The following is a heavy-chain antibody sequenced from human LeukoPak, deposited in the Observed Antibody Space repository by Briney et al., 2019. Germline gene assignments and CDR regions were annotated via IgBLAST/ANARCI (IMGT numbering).Heavy chain of an antibody. CDR1: GGSFSGYY. V-gene: IGHV4-34*01. CDR3: ARYDILTGYPFDY. J-gene: IGHJ4*02. D-gene: IGHD3-9*01. Sequence: SETLSLTCAVYGGSFSGYYWSWIRQPPGKGLEWIGEINHSGSTNYNPSLKSRVTISVDTSKNQFSLKLSSVTAADTAVYYCARYDILTGYPFDYWGQGTLVTVSS. CDR2: INHSGST.